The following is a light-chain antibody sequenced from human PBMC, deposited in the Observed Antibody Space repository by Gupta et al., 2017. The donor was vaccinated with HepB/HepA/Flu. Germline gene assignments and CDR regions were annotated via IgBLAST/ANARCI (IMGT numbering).Light chain of an antibody. CDR1: SSDVGGYNF. J-gene: IGLJ3*02. CDR3: CSYAGSYTWV. Sequence: QSALSHLRSVSGSPGQSVTISYHVTSSDVGGYNFVSWYRQDSGKAPKLIMYDVTGRPSVVPDRFSGSKSGNTASLTISRLRPEDESDYYCCSYAGSYTWVFGGGTKVTVL. CDR2: DVT. V-gene: IGLV2-11*01.